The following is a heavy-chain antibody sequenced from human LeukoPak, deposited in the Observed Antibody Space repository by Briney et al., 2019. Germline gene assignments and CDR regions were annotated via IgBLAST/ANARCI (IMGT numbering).Heavy chain of an antibody. Sequence: SETLSLTCTVSGGSIRSHYWSWIRQPPGKGLEWIGYIYYSGSTNYNPSLKSRVTISVDSSKNQFSLKLSSVTAADTAVYYCARGSGYSSPSGHDYWGQGTLVTVSS. D-gene: IGHD6-13*01. CDR1: GGSIRSHY. CDR2: IYYSGST. CDR3: ARGSGYSSPSGHDY. V-gene: IGHV4-59*11. J-gene: IGHJ4*02.